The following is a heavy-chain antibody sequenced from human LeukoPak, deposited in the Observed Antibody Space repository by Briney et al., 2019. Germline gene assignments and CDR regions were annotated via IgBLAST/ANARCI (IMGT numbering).Heavy chain of an antibody. J-gene: IGHJ4*02. CDR3: ARVRHSDYVWGSYREVPLYFDY. V-gene: IGHV1-2*02. D-gene: IGHD3-16*01. Sequence: GASVKVSCKASGYTFTGYYMHWVRQAPGQGREWMGWINPNSGGTNCAQKFQGRVTMTRDTSISTAYMELSRLRSDDTAVYYCARVRHSDYVWGSYREVPLYFDYWGQGTLVTVSS. CDR1: GYTFTGYY. CDR2: INPNSGGT.